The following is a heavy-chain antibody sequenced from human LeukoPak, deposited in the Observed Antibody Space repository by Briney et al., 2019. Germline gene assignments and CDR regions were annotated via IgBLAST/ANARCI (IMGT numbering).Heavy chain of an antibody. CDR3: VRGRNSNYYVSSGYHPY. J-gene: IGHJ4*02. D-gene: IGHD3-22*01. CDR2: IGTLADT. Sequence: QPGGSLRLSCAASGFIFSSYDMHWVRQVTGKGLEWVSAIGTLADTDYPDSVKGRFTISRENAKNSLYLQMNNLRAGDTAVYYCVRGRNSNYYVSSGYHPYWGQGTLVTVSS. V-gene: IGHV3-13*01. CDR1: GFIFSSYD.